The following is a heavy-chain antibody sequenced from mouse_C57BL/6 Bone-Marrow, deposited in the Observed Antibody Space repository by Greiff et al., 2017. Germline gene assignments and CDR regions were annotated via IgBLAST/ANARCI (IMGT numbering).Heavy chain of an antibody. V-gene: IGHV5-6*01. CDR1: GFTFSSYG. Sequence: EVKLVESGGDLVKPGGSLKLSCAASGFTFSSYGMSWVRQTPDKRLEWVATISSGGSYTYYPDSVKGRFTISRDNAKNTLYLQMSSLKSEDTAMYYGEWFAYWGQGTLVTVSA. J-gene: IGHJ3*01. CDR2: ISSGGSYT. CDR3: EWFAY.